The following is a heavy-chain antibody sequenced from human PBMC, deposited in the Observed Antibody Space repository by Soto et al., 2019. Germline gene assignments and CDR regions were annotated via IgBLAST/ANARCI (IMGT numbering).Heavy chain of an antibody. CDR1: GGSSSSYY. CDR2: IYYSGST. D-gene: IGHD6-13*01. V-gene: IGHV4-59*08. J-gene: IGHJ5*02. CDR3: ARHRYSSSNWFDP. Sequence: PSETLSLTCTVSGGSSSSYYWSWIRQPPGKGLEWIGYIYYSGSTNYNPSLKSRVTISVDTSKNQFSLKLSSVTAADTAVYYCARHRYSSSNWFDPWGQGTLVTVSS.